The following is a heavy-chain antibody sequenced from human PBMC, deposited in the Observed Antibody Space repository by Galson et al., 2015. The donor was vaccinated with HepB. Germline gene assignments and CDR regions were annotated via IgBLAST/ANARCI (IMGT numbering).Heavy chain of an antibody. V-gene: IGHV3-66*01. CDR2: IYSGGST. Sequence: SLRLSCAAFGFTVSSNYMSWVRQAPGKGLEWVSVIYSGGSTYYADSVKGRFTISRDNSKNTLYLQMNSLRAEDTAVYYCARGDCGGDCYTNYFDYWGQGTLVTVSS. CDR3: ARGDCGGDCYTNYFDY. CDR1: GFTVSSNY. J-gene: IGHJ4*02. D-gene: IGHD2-21*02.